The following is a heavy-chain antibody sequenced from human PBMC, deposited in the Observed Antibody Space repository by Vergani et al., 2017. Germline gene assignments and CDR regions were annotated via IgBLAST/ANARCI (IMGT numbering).Heavy chain of an antibody. D-gene: IGHD1-26*01. CDR2: IYYSGST. Sequence: QVQLQESGPGLVKPSETLSLTCTVSGGSISSYYWRWIRQPPGKGLEWIGYIYYSGSTNYNPSLKSRVTISVDTSKNQFSLKLSSVTAADTAVYYCATTRVNYYYMDVWGKGTTVTVSS. CDR3: ATTRVNYYYMDV. CDR1: GGSISSYY. V-gene: IGHV4-59*01. J-gene: IGHJ6*03.